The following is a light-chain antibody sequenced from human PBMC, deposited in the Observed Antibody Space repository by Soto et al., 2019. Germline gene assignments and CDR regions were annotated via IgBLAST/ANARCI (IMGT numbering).Light chain of an antibody. CDR1: QGISNY. Sequence: DIQMTQSPSSLSASVGDRVTITCRASQGISNYLAWYKQKPGKGPKFLIYAASTLQSGVPTRFSGNGSGTDFSLTITSLQPEDVATYYCQKYKRAPWTFGQGTKVEIK. CDR3: QKYKRAPWT. V-gene: IGKV1-27*01. CDR2: AAS. J-gene: IGKJ1*01.